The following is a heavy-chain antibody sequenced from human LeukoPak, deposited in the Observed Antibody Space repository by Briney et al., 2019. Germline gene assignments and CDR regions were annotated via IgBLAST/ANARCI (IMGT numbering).Heavy chain of an antibody. D-gene: IGHD5-18*01. V-gene: IGHV4-34*01. CDR2: INHSGST. CDR3: ARAPRLQLITRRGYYMDV. CDR1: GGSFSGYY. Sequence: SETLSLTCAVYGGSFSGYYWSWIRQPPGKGLEWIGEINHSGSTNYNPSLKSRVTISVDTSKNQFSLKLSSVTAADTAVCYCARAPRLQLITRRGYYMDVWGKGTTVTVSS. J-gene: IGHJ6*03.